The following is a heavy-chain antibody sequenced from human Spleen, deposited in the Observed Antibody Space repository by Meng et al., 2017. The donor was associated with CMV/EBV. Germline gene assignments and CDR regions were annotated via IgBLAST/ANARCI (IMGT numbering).Heavy chain of an antibody. CDR1: GDIVSSNSAA. D-gene: IGHD4-23*01. V-gene: IGHV6-1*01. CDR3: ARGINGGCGD. CDR2: TYYRSKWYH. Sequence: QVQLQQSGPGLVKPSQTLSLPCAISGDIVSSNSAAWHWIRQSPSRGLEWLGRTYYRSKWYHEYAVSVKSRITISPDTPKNQFSLQLNSMTPEDTAVYYCARGINGGCGDWGQGTLGTVSS. J-gene: IGHJ4*02.